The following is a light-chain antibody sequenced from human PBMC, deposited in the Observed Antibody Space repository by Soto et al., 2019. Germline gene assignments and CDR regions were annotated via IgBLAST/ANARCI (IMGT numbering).Light chain of an antibody. CDR1: QSVSTN. Sequence: EIVMTQSPATLSGSPGERATLSCRASQSVSTNLAWYQQKPGQAPRLLIYGASTRATGIPARFSGSGSGTEFTLTISSLXSDDFAXYXXXXXXXRPPWTFGQGTKV. CDR3: XXXXXRPPWT. J-gene: IGKJ1*01. V-gene: IGKV3-15*01. CDR2: GAS.